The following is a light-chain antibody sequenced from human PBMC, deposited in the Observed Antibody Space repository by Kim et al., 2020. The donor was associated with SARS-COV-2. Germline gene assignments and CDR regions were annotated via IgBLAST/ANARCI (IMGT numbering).Light chain of an antibody. V-gene: IGKV1-39*01. CDR3: QQSYSTPWLT. CDR1: QSIGTR. J-gene: IGKJ4*01. Sequence: IQMTQSPSSLAASVGDRVTIACRASQSIGTRLNWYQQRAGKAPKLLIYAASSLQSGVPSRFSGTGSGADFTLTISSLQPKDFATYYCQQSYSTPWLTFGGGTKLEI. CDR2: AAS.